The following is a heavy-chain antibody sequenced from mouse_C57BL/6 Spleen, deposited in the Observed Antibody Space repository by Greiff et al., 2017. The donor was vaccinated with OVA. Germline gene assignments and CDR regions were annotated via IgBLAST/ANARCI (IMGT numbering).Heavy chain of an antibody. CDR2: IDPANGNT. CDR3: ARSRYYGSSPWYFDV. CDR1: GFNIKNTY. Sequence: VQLQQSVAELVRPGASVKLSCTASGFNIKNTYMHWVKQRPEQGLEWIGRIDPANGNTKYAPKFQGKATITADTSSNTAYLQLSSLTSEDTAIYYCARSRYYGSSPWYFDVWGTGTTVTVSS. V-gene: IGHV14-3*01. J-gene: IGHJ1*03. D-gene: IGHD1-1*01.